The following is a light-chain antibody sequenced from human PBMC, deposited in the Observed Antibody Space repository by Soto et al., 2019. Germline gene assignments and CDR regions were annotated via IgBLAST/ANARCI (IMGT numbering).Light chain of an antibody. CDR3: AAWDDSLSNVI. CDR1: SSNIGSNY. V-gene: IGLV1-47*01. Sequence: QSVLTQPPSASETPGQRVTISCSGSSSNIGSNYVYWYQQLPGTAPKLLIYRSDQRPSGVPDRFSGSKSGTSASLAISGLQSEDEADYYCAAWDDSLSNVIFGGGTKLTVL. J-gene: IGLJ2*01. CDR2: RSD.